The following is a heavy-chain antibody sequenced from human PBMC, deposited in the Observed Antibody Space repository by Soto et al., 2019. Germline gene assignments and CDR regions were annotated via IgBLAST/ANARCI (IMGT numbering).Heavy chain of an antibody. V-gene: IGHV4-39*01. D-gene: IGHD2-15*01. Sequence: SETLSLTCTDSGGTVRISRNYGGWIRQPPAKGLEWIGRLYYSGSTYYNPSLKSRVHTSVDTSKKQLSLKLSSVTAADTFVYYCARHYAVVLYHFDYWGLGTLVTVS. CDR3: ARHYAVVLYHFDY. CDR2: LYYSGST. J-gene: IGHJ4*02. CDR1: GGTVRISRNY.